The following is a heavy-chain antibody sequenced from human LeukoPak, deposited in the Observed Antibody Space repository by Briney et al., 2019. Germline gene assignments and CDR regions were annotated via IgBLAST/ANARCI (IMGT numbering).Heavy chain of an antibody. CDR1: GGSISSGDYY. CDR2: IYYSGST. CDR3: ASAEGNGYSGYAQGFDY. Sequence: SETLSLTCTVSGGSISSGDYYWSWIRQPPGKGLEWIGYIYYSGSTYYNPSLKRRVTISVDTSKNQFSLKLSSVTAADTAVYYCASAEGNGYSGYAQGFDYWGQGTLVTVSS. D-gene: IGHD5-12*01. V-gene: IGHV4-30-4*01. J-gene: IGHJ4*02.